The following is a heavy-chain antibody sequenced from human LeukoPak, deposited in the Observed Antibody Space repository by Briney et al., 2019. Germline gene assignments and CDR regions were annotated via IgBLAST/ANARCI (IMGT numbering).Heavy chain of an antibody. D-gene: IGHD2/OR15-2a*01. V-gene: IGHV3-53*01. J-gene: IGHJ3*02. CDR1: GFTVSSNY. Sequence: GSLRLSCAASGFTVSSNYMSWVRQVPGKGLEWVSVIYSGGSTYYADSVKGRFTISRDNSKNTLYLQMNSLRAEDTAVYYCARDILSQGPDAFDIWGQGTMVTVSS. CDR3: ARDILSQGPDAFDI. CDR2: IYSGGST.